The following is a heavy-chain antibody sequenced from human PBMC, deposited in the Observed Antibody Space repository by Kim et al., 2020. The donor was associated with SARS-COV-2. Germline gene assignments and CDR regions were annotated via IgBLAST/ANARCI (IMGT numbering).Heavy chain of an antibody. Sequence: SETLSLTCTVSGGSISSYYWSWIRQPPGKGLEWIGYIYYSGSTNYNPSLKSRVTISVDTSKNQFSLKLSSVTAADTAVYYCARQNYYGSGSYTPVFDYWGQGTLVTVSS. D-gene: IGHD3-10*01. V-gene: IGHV4-59*01. CDR1: GGSISSYY. CDR2: IYYSGST. J-gene: IGHJ4*02. CDR3: ARQNYYGSGSYTPVFDY.